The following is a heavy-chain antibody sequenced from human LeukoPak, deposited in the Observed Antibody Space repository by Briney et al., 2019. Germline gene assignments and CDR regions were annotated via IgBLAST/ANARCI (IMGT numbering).Heavy chain of an antibody. CDR1: GFTFNSYA. CDR2: ISSNGGST. V-gene: IGHV3-64*01. CDR3: ARSPGEVVNPEYAFDI. D-gene: IGHD3-10*01. J-gene: IGHJ3*02. Sequence: GGSLRLSCSASGFTFNSYAMHWVRQAPGKGLEYVSAISSNGGSTYYANSVKGRFTISRDNSKNTLYLQMGSLRAEDMAVYYCARSPGEVVNPEYAFDIWGQGTMVTVSS.